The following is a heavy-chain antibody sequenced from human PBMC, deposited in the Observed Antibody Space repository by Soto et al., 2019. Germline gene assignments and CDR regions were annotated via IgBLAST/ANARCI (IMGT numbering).Heavy chain of an antibody. CDR3: ARRVVVVVAAKSNWFDP. CDR1: GGSFSGYY. D-gene: IGHD2-15*01. V-gene: IGHV4-34*01. J-gene: IGHJ5*02. Sequence: QVQLQQWGAGLLKPSETLSLTCAVYGGSFSGYYWSWIRQPPGKGLEWIGEINHSGSTNYNPSLKSRVTISVDTSKNQFSLKLGSVTAADTAVYYCARRVVVVVAAKSNWFDPWGQGTLGTVSS. CDR2: INHSGST.